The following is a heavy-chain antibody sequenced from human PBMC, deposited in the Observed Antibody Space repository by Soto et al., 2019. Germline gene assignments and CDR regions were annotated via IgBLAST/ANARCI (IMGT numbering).Heavy chain of an antibody. CDR2: ISWDGGST. J-gene: IGHJ6*02. CDR1: GFTFDDYT. Sequence: PGGSLRLSCAASGFTFDDYTMHWVRQAPGKGLEWVSLISWDGGSTYYADSVKGRFTISRDNSKNSLYLQMNSLRTEDTALYYCAKGHYDFWSGYNYYYGMDVWGQGTTVTVSS. V-gene: IGHV3-43*01. D-gene: IGHD3-3*01. CDR3: AKGHYDFWSGYNYYYGMDV.